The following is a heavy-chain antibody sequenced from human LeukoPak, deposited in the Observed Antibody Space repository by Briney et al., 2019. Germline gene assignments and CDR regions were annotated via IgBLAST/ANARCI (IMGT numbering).Heavy chain of an antibody. CDR1: GLTFSESY. D-gene: IGHD2-2*01. Sequence: GGSLRLSCAASGLTFSESYMSWIRQPPGKGLEWVSYISNSGGDIYYADSVKGRFTISRDNAKNSLYLQMSSLRAEDTAVYYCARGFDCSSTSCSCMDVWGQGTTVTVSS. V-gene: IGHV3-11*01. J-gene: IGHJ6*02. CDR2: ISNSGGDI. CDR3: ARGFDCSSTSCSCMDV.